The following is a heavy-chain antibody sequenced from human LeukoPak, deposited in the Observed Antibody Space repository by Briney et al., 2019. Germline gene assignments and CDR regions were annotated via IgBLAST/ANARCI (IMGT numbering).Heavy chain of an antibody. D-gene: IGHD3-10*01. V-gene: IGHV3-74*01. CDR2: TNEHSTII. CDR3: VVDLSGSADY. J-gene: IGHJ4*02. CDR1: GFSFSNYW. Sequence: GGSLRLSCAASGFSFSNYWFHWVRQAPGEGLVWVSRTNEHSTIISYADSVKGRFTISRDNAKNTLYLQMNSLRTEDSALYYCVVDLSGSADYWGQGTLVTVSS.